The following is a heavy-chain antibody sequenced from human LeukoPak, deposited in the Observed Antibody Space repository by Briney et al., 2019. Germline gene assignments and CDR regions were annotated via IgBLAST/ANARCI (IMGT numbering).Heavy chain of an antibody. CDR2: ISAYDGNT. D-gene: IGHD3-22*01. CDR3: ARDPVHYYDTSGYWSY. V-gene: IGHV1-18*01. J-gene: IGHJ4*02. Sequence: ASVKVSCKASGYSFSSYGISWVRQAPGQGLECMGWISAYDGNTNYAQKLQGRVTMTTDKSTGTAYMELRSLRSDDTAVYYCARDPVHYYDTSGYWSYWGQGTLVTVSS. CDR1: GYSFSSYG.